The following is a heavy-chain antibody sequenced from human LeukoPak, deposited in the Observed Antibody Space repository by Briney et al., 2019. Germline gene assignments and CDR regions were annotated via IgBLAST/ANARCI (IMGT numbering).Heavy chain of an antibody. CDR3: AKWGPYDILTGRIN. CDR2: INNDGSYT. CDR1: GFTFSGYW. D-gene: IGHD3-9*01. J-gene: IGHJ4*02. V-gene: IGHV3-74*01. Sequence: GGSLRLSCAASGFTFSGYWMHWVRQAPGKGLVWVSRINNDGSYTSYADSVKGRFTISRDNAKNTLYVQMNSLRVEDTAVYYCAKWGPYDILTGRINWGQGTLVTVSS.